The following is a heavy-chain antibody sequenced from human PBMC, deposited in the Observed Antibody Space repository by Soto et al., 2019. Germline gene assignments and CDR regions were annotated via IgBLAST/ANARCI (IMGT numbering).Heavy chain of an antibody. V-gene: IGHV4-31*11. Sequence: SETLSLTCAVSGGSISSGGYSWSWIRQPPGKGLEWIGYIYYSGSTYYNPSLKSRVTISVDTSKNQFSLKLSSVTAADTAVYYCARAGYCSGGSCYSVTDVWGQGTTVTVSS. J-gene: IGHJ6*02. CDR3: ARAGYCSGGSCYSVTDV. CDR1: GGSISSGGYS. D-gene: IGHD2-15*01. CDR2: IYYSGST.